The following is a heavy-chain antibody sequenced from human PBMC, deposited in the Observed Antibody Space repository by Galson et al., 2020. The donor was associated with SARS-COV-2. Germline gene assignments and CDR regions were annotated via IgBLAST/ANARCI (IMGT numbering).Heavy chain of an antibody. V-gene: IGHV4-34*01. Sequence: SETLSLTCVVSGGSSSDYYWSWIRQPPGKGLEWIGEINHSGSTNYNPSLKSRVIISVDTSKNQFSLKVTSVTAADTAVYYCARVDKTRLFDYWGQGTLVTVSS. D-gene: IGHD2-2*01. CDR3: ARVDKTRLFDY. CDR2: INHSGST. CDR1: GGSSSDYY. J-gene: IGHJ4*02.